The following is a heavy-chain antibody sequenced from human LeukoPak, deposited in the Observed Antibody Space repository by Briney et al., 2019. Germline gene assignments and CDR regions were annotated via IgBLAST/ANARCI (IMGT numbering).Heavy chain of an antibody. J-gene: IGHJ4*02. D-gene: IGHD2-2*01. CDR2: IYKSGST. Sequence: SETLSLTCTVSGGSISSYYWTWIRQPAGKGLEWIGRIYKSGSTNCNPSLKSRVTISIDTSKNQFSLKLTSVTAADTAVYYCARKSASSQAGFDYWGQGTLVTVSS. V-gene: IGHV4-4*07. CDR1: GGSISSYY. CDR3: ARKSASSQAGFDY.